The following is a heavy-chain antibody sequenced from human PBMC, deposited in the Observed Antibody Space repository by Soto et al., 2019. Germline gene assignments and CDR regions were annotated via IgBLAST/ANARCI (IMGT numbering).Heavy chain of an antibody. CDR2: INPNSGGT. Sequence: VKVSCKASGYTFTSYGISWVRQAPGQGLEWMGWINPNSGGTNYAQKFQGWVTMTRDTSISTAYMELSRLRSDDTAVYYCARVSRADQLLLGDWFDPWGQGTLVTVSS. D-gene: IGHD2-2*01. CDR3: ARVSRADQLLLGDWFDP. CDR1: GYTFTSYG. J-gene: IGHJ5*02. V-gene: IGHV1-2*04.